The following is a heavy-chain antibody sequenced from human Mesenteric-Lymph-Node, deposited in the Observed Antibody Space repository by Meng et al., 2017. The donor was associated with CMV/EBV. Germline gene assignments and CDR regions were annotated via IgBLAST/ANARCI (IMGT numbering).Heavy chain of an antibody. CDR3: ARVQRGGVDAFDI. CDR1: GYIFTGYY. V-gene: IGHV1-2*02. D-gene: IGHD3-16*01. Sequence: ASVKVSCKASGYIFTGYYMHWVRQAPGQGLEWVGWINPNSGGTNSAQKFQGRVTMTRDTSISTAYMELSSLRSDDTAVYYCARVQRGGVDAFDIWGQGTMVTVSS. J-gene: IGHJ3*02. CDR2: INPNSGGT.